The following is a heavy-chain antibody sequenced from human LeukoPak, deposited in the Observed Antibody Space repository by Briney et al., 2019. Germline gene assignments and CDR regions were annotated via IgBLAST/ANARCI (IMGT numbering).Heavy chain of an antibody. V-gene: IGHV3-21*01. D-gene: IGHD3-10*01. J-gene: IGHJ4*02. CDR3: ARVLYGSGSYDLDY. CDR1: GFTFSSYS. Sequence: PGGSLRLSCAASGFTFSSYSMNWVRQAPGKGLEWVSSISSSSSYIYYADSVKGRFTISRDNAKNSLYLQMSSLRAEDTAVYYCARVLYGSGSYDLDYWGQGTLVTVSS. CDR2: ISSSSSYI.